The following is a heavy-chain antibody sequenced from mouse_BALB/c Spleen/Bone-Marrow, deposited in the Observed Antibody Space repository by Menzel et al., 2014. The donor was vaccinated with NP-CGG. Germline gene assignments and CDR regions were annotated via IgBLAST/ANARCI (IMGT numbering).Heavy chain of an antibody. CDR1: GFSLTSYG. D-gene: IGHD3-2*01. V-gene: IGHV2-9*02. Sequence: QVQLKESGPGLVAPSQSLSITCTVSGFSLTSYGVHWVRQPPGKGLEWLGVIWAGGSTNYNSALMSRLSISKDNSKSQVFLKMNSLQTDDAAMYYCARALDSSGYGFAYWGQGTLVTVSA. J-gene: IGHJ3*01. CDR3: ARALDSSGYGFAY. CDR2: IWAGGST.